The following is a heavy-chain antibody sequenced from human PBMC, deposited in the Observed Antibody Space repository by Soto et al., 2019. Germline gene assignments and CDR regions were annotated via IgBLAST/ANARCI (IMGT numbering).Heavy chain of an antibody. CDR3: AKLGFVLMELYYFHQ. CDR1: GFTFSSYA. Sequence: XGSLRLSCTASGFTFSSYAMSWVRQAPGKELEWVSTISGNSGKTNYAESVKGRFSISRDNSKNTVHLQLDSLRAEDTAVYFCAKLGFVLMELYYFHQWGHGTLVTVSS. D-gene: IGHD2-8*01. V-gene: IGHV3-23*01. CDR2: ISGNSGKT. J-gene: IGHJ4*01.